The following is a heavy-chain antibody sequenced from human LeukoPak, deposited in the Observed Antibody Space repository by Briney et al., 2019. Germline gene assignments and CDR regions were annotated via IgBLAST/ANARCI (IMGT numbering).Heavy chain of an antibody. CDR3: VKDPRDTYGTNWFVS. J-gene: IGHJ5*01. Sequence: LSGGSLRLSCVASGFSFGNYAMSWVRQAPGKGRQWVSQISGTGGATWYAGFARDRFTISRDNSKKTLYLQMSGLRVEDTAMYYCVKDPRDTYGTNWFVSWGQGTLLIVSS. CDR1: GFSFGNYA. D-gene: IGHD2-21*01. CDR2: ISGTGGAT. V-gene: IGHV3-23*01.